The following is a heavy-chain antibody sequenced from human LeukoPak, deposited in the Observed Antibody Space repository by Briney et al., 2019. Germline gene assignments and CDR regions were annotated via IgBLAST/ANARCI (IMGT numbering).Heavy chain of an antibody. V-gene: IGHV4-61*01. D-gene: IGHD4-17*01. CDR3: ARTVTLDDAFDI. Sequence: SETLSLTCTVSGGSVSSGSYYWSWIRQPPGKGLEWIGYIYYSGSTNYNPSLKSRVTISVGTSKNQFSLKLSSVTAADTAVYYCARTVTLDDAFDIWGQGTMVTVSS. CDR1: GGSVSSGSYY. J-gene: IGHJ3*02. CDR2: IYYSGST.